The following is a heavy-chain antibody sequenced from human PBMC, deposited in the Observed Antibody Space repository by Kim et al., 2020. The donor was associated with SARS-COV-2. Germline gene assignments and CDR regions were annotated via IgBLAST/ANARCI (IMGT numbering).Heavy chain of an antibody. D-gene: IGHD6-13*01. V-gene: IGHV1-18*01. CDR1: GYTFTSYG. J-gene: IGHJ6*02. Sequence: ASVKVSCKASGYTFTSYGISWVRQAPGQGLEWMGWISAYNGNTNYAQKLQGRVTMTTDTSTSTAYMELRSLRSDDTAVYYCARDGQQLVELNDYYYYGMDVWGQGTTVTVSS. CDR2: ISAYNGNT. CDR3: ARDGQQLVELNDYYYYGMDV.